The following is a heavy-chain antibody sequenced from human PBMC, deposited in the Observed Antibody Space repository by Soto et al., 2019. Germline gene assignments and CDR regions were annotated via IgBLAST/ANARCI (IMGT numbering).Heavy chain of an antibody. CDR1: GGFVSSGTYY. Sequence: QVQLQQWGAGLLKPSETLSLTCAVYGGFVSSGTYYWSWLRQPPGKGLEWIGEMSHSGGTHFNPSLKSRFTISVDTSKNQFSLKMSSVTAADTALYYCARVERGTATTVVDAFDIWGPGTMVTVSS. CDR3: ARVERGTATTVVDAFDI. D-gene: IGHD1-1*01. CDR2: MSHSGGT. J-gene: IGHJ3*02. V-gene: IGHV4-34*01.